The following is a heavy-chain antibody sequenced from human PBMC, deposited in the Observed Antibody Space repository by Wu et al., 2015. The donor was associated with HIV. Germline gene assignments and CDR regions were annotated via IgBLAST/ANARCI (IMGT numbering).Heavy chain of an antibody. Sequence: QVQLIQSGAAVKQPGASVKVSCQASGYTFINYYIHWVRQAPGQGPEWMGIINPLDGSTKYAQRFQDRVTLARDTSTSTVYMVLSSLKSEDTAMYYCATGEYSSSTYWYFDLWGRGTLVTVSS. J-gene: IGHJ2*01. CDR3: ATGEYSSSTYWYFDL. CDR1: GYTFINYY. D-gene: IGHD6-6*01. V-gene: IGHV1-46*01. CDR2: INPLDGST.